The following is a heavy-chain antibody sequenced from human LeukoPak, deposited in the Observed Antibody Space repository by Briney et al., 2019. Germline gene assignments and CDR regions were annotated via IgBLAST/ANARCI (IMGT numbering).Heavy chain of an antibody. Sequence: GGSLRLSCAASGFAFSSYWMSWVRQAPGKGLEWVAHIDEDGSQKNYVDSVKGRFSISRDNSKNSVCLQMNSLRGEDTGVYYCAKDTYGPDDYWGQGTLVTVSS. J-gene: IGHJ4*02. D-gene: IGHD1-14*01. CDR1: GFAFSSYW. V-gene: IGHV3-7*04. CDR3: AKDTYGPDDY. CDR2: IDEDGSQK.